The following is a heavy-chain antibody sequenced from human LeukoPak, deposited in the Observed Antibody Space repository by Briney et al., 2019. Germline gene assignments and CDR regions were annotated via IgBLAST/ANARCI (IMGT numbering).Heavy chain of an antibody. CDR3: ARGGNWNWDY. V-gene: IGHV4-34*01. Sequence: SETLSLTCAVYGGSFSDYYWTWIRQPPGKGLEWIGEINHLGNTKYNPSLKSRVAISVDIFRKQFSLKLTSVTAADTAIYYCARGGNWNWDYWGQETLVTVSS. J-gene: IGHJ4*02. CDR2: INHLGNT. CDR1: GGSFSDYY. D-gene: IGHD1-7*01.